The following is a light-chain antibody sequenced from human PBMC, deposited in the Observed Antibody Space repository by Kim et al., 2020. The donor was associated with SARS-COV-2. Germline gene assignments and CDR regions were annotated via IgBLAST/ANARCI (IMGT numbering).Light chain of an antibody. CDR1: QSVSNNY. V-gene: IGKV3-20*01. CDR2: GAS. CDR3: QQYGAAPWT. Sequence: SPRERLTLSCQDSQSVSNNYLASYQPKPGQPHRLLFYGASTRATGTPDRFTGSGSGTDFTLTISGLEPEDFALYSCQQYGAAPWTFGQGTKVDIK. J-gene: IGKJ1*01.